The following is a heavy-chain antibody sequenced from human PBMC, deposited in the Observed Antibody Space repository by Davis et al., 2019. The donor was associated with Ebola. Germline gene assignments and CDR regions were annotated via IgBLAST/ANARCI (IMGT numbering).Heavy chain of an antibody. V-gene: IGHV3-7*03. D-gene: IGHD3-3*01. CDR3: AREFPSWGITIFRPIDY. J-gene: IGHJ4*02. CDR1: GFTFSSYW. Sequence: GESLKISCAASGFTFSSYWMSWVRQAPGKGLEWVANIKQDGSEKYYVDSVKGRFTISRDNAKNSLYLQMNSLRAEDTAVYYCAREFPSWGITIFRPIDYWGQGTLVTVSS. CDR2: IKQDGSEK.